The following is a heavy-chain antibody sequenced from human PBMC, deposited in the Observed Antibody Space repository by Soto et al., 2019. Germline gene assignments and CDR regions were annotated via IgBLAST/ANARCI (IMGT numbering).Heavy chain of an antibody. Sequence: PGGSLRLSCAASGFTFSSYAMSWVRQAPGKGLEWVSAISGSGGSTYYADSVKGRFTISRDNSKNTLYLQMNSLRAEDTAVYYCAKDSYSSGWYGFHYYYYMDVWGKGTTVTVS. J-gene: IGHJ6*03. CDR2: ISGSGGST. V-gene: IGHV3-23*01. CDR1: GFTFSSYA. CDR3: AKDSYSSGWYGFHYYYYMDV. D-gene: IGHD6-19*01.